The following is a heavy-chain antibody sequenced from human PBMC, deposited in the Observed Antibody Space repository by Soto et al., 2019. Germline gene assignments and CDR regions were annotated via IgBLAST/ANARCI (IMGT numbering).Heavy chain of an antibody. CDR1: GYTFTSYG. Sequence: GASVKVSCKASGYTFTSYGISWVRQAPGQGLEWMGWISAYNGNTNYAQKLQGRVTMTTDTSTSTAYMELRSLRSDDTAVYYCARGEVPAAIYSYYYYMDVWGKGTTGTVSS. V-gene: IGHV1-18*01. D-gene: IGHD2-2*01. CDR3: ARGEVPAAIYSYYYYMDV. CDR2: ISAYNGNT. J-gene: IGHJ6*03.